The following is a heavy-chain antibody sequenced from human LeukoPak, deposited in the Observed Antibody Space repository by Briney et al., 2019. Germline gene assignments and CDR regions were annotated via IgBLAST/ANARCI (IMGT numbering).Heavy chain of an antibody. D-gene: IGHD3-22*01. CDR1: GGSISSYY. V-gene: IGHV4-59*01. CDR2: IYYSGST. J-gene: IGHJ6*03. Sequence: SETLSLTCTVSGGSISSYYWSWIRQPPGKGLEWIGYIYYSGSTNYNPSLKSRVTISVETSKNQFSLKLSSVTAADTAVYYCARDLSHYYDSSGYYDYYYYMDVWGKGTTVTVSS. CDR3: ARDLSHYYDSSGYYDYYYYMDV.